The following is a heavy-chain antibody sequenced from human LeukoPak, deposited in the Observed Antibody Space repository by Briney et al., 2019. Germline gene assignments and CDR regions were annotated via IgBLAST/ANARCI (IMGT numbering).Heavy chain of an antibody. D-gene: IGHD4-23*01. Sequence: PSETLSLTCNVSGGSISSGGYYWSWIRQHPGKGLEWIGYIYYSGSTYYNPSLKSRVTISVDTSKNQFSLKLSSVTAADTAVYYCARDEVYGGNSVGWFDPWGQGTLVTVSS. CDR3: ARDEVYGGNSVGWFDP. J-gene: IGHJ5*02. CDR1: GGSISSGGYY. CDR2: IYYSGST. V-gene: IGHV4-31*03.